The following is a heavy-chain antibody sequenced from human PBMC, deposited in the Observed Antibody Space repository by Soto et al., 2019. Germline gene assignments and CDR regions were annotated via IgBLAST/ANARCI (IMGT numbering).Heavy chain of an antibody. J-gene: IGHJ4*02. D-gene: IGHD6-13*01. V-gene: IGHV1-69*13. CDR3: ARQFSWGAAAAPVYFDY. Sequence: ASVKVSCKASGGTFSSYAISWVRQAPGQGLEWMGGIIPIFGTANYAQKFQGRVTITADESTSTAYMELSSLRSEDTAVYYCARQFSWGAAAAPVYFDYWGQGTLVTVSS. CDR2: IIPIFGTA. CDR1: GGTFSSYA.